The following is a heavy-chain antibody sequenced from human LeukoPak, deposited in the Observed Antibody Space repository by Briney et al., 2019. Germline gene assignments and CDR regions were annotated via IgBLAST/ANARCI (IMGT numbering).Heavy chain of an antibody. J-gene: IGHJ5*02. D-gene: IGHD1-1*01. V-gene: IGHV3-7*01. CDR2: IKEDGREK. CDR1: GFTFSSSW. CDR3: ASRNVGGTQFDP. Sequence: GGSLRLSCATSGFTFSSSWMSWVRQAPGKGLECVANIKEDGREKYYVDSVKGRFTISRDNAKNSLYLQMNSLRAEDTAVYYCASRNVGGTQFDPWGQGTLVTVSS.